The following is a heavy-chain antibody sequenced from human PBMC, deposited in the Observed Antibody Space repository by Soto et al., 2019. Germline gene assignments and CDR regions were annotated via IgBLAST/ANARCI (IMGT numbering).Heavy chain of an antibody. D-gene: IGHD6-13*01. CDR2: ISSSSSYI. J-gene: IGHJ6*02. CDR3: ARGRGAAGTDSVQYYGMDG. CDR1: GFTFSSYS. V-gene: IGHV3-21*01. Sequence: EVQLVESGGGLVKPGGSLRLSCAASGFTFSSYSMNWVRQAPGKGLEWVSSISSSSSYIYYADSVKGRFTISRDNAKNALYLRMNGLRAEDTAVYYCARGRGAAGTDSVQYYGMDGWGQGTTVTVSS.